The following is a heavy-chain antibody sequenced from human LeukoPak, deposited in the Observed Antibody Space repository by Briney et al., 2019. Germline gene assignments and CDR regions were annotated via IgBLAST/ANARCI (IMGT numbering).Heavy chain of an antibody. CDR1: GGTFSSYA. Sequence: SVKVSCRASGGTFSSYAISWVRQAPGQGLEWMGGIIPIFGTANYAQKFQGRVTITADESTSTAYMELSSLRSEDTAVYYCARDPPSWRELGREAFDIWGQGTMVTVSS. CDR3: ARDPPSWRELGREAFDI. CDR2: IIPIFGTA. V-gene: IGHV1-69*13. J-gene: IGHJ3*02. D-gene: IGHD1-26*01.